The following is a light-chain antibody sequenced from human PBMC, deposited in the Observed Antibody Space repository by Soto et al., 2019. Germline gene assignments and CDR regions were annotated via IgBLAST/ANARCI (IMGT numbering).Light chain of an antibody. CDR3: QQYNNWPPFT. CDR1: QSVTTN. J-gene: IGKJ2*01. CDR2: NAF. Sequence: EIMMTQSPATLSASPGERATLSCRASQSVTTNLAWYQKKPGQAPRLLIYNAFTRATGIAARFSGSRSGTDFTLTISSLQSEDFAVYYCQQYNNWPPFTFGQGTKLEIK. V-gene: IGKV3-15*01.